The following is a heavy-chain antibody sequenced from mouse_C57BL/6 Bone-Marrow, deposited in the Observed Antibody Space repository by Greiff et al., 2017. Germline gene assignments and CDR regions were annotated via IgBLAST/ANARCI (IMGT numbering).Heavy chain of an antibody. Sequence: EVQLVESGGDLVKPGGSLKLSCAASGFTFSSYGMSWVRQTPDKRLEWVATISSGGSYTYYPDSVKGRFPFSRDNAKNTLYLHMSSLKSEDTAMYYCASLITTVVERNAMDDWGQGTSVTVSS. V-gene: IGHV5-6*01. J-gene: IGHJ4*01. CDR1: GFTFSSYG. CDR3: ASLITTVVERNAMDD. CDR2: ISSGGSYT. D-gene: IGHD1-1*01.